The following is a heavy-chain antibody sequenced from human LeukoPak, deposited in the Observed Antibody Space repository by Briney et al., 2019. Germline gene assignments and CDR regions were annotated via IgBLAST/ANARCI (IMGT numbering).Heavy chain of an antibody. CDR2: ISGSGGRT. Sequence: GGSLRLSCAASGFTFSSNAMSWVRQAPGKGLVWVSAISGSGGRTYYADSVKGRFTISRDNSKNTLYLQMNSLRAEDTAVYYCAKERWTTTAFDIWGQGTMVIVSS. CDR3: AKERWTTTAFDI. J-gene: IGHJ3*02. CDR1: GFTFSSNA. V-gene: IGHV3-23*01. D-gene: IGHD3/OR15-3a*01.